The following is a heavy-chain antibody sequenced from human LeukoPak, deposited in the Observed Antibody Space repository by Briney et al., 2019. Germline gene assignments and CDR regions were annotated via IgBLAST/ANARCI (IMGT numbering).Heavy chain of an antibody. Sequence: SVKVSCKASGGTFSSYAISLVRQAPGQGLEWMGGIIPIFGTANYAQKFQGRVTITTDESTSTAYMELSSLRSEDTAVYYCGRVIRGIGDIYYMDVWGKGTTVTVSS. CDR3: GRVIRGIGDIYYMDV. CDR2: IIPIFGTA. D-gene: IGHD3-16*01. J-gene: IGHJ6*03. V-gene: IGHV1-69*05. CDR1: GGTFSSYA.